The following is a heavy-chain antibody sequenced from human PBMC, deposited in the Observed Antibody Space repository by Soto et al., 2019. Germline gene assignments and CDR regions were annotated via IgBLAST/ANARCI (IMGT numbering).Heavy chain of an antibody. V-gene: IGHV4-30-4*01. D-gene: IGHD5-18*01. CDR1: GGSVTSDEDY. CDR2: ISNSGST. J-gene: IGHJ4*02. CDR3: ATESGSTYGYFDH. Sequence: SETVSLTXTVSGGSVTSDEDYWTWIRQSPGKGLEWIGYISNSGSTGYNPSLKTRLSMSVDRSKNQFTLRLTSVTAADTAVYFCATESGSTYGYFDHWGQGTQVTV.